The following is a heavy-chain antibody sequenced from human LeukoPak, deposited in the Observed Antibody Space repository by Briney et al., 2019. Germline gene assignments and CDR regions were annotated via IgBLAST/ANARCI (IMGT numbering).Heavy chain of an antibody. CDR3: AKGYQVVRGAIDY. CDR2: IYSGGST. CDR1: GFTVSSNY. Sequence: GGSLRLSCAASGFTVSSNYMTWVRQAPGKGLEWVSLIYSGGSTYYADSVKGRFTISRDNSKNTLYLQMNSLRAEDTAVYYCAKGYQVVRGAIDYWGQGTLVTVSS. V-gene: IGHV3-53*01. D-gene: IGHD3-10*01. J-gene: IGHJ4*02.